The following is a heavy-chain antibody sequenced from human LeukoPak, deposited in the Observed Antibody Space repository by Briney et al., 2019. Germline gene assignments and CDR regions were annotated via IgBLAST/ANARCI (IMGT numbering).Heavy chain of an antibody. CDR1: GFTFSDYY. CDR3: ARSITMIVVRDDYYYMDV. CDR2: IRYDGSNK. J-gene: IGHJ6*03. V-gene: IGHV3-30*02. Sequence: GGSLRLSCAASGFTFSDYYMSWIRQAPGKGLEWVAFIRYDGSNKYYADSVKGRFTISRDNYKNTLYLQMNSLRAEDTAVYYCARSITMIVVRDDYYYMDVWGKGTTVTVSS. D-gene: IGHD3-22*01.